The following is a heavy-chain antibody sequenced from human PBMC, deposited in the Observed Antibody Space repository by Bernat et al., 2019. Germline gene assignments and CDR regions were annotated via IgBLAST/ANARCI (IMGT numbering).Heavy chain of an antibody. Sequence: QVQLVESGGGLVKPGGSLRLSCAASGFTFSDYYMSWIRQAPGKGLDWVSYISSSSSYTNYADSVKGRCTISRDNAKTSLYLQMNSLRAEDTAFYYCARDGDYSNYGGYWGQGTLVTVSS. CDR3: ARDGDYSNYGGY. J-gene: IGHJ4*02. CDR2: ISSSSSYT. V-gene: IGHV3-11*05. CDR1: GFTFSDYY. D-gene: IGHD4-11*01.